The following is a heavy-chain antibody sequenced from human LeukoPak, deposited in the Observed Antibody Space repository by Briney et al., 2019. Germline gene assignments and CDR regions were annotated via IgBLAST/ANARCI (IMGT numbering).Heavy chain of an antibody. CDR3: AKDRGPAGLSYYFDY. CDR1: GFIFSSYG. D-gene: IGHD2-2*01. V-gene: IGHV3-30*02. Sequence: PGGSLRLSCAASGFIFSSYGMHWVRQAPGKGLGWVAFIRYDGSNKYYADYVKGRFTISRDNSKNTLYLQMNSLRAEDTAVYYCAKDRGPAGLSYYFDYWGQGPLVTVSS. J-gene: IGHJ4*02. CDR2: IRYDGSNK.